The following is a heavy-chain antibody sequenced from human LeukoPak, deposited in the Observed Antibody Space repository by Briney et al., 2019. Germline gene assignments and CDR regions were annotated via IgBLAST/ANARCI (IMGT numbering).Heavy chain of an antibody. D-gene: IGHD4-11*01. Sequence: ASVKVSCKASGYTLSNYGISWVRQAPGQGLEWMGWITVYNGNTHYAQNPQGRVTMTTDTSTSTANMELRRLRSDDTAVYYCEKVFTGKTSDALDIWGRGTMATVS. CDR3: EKVFTGKTSDALDI. V-gene: IGHV1-18*01. J-gene: IGHJ3*02. CDR2: ITVYNGNT. CDR1: GYTLSNYG.